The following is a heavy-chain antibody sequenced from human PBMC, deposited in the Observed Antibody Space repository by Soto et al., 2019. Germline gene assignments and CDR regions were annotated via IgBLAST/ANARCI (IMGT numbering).Heavy chain of an antibody. CDR3: ARDLSDGYNPYWYFDL. CDR2: IIPIFGTA. J-gene: IGHJ2*01. Sequence: QVQLVQSGAEVKKPGSSVKVSCKASGGTFSSYAISWVRQAPGQGLEWMGGIIPIFGTANYAQKFQGRVTITADESTSTAYLELSSLRSEDTAVYYCARDLSDGYNPYWYFDLWGRGTLVTVSS. CDR1: GGTFSSYA. D-gene: IGHD2-21*01. V-gene: IGHV1-69*01.